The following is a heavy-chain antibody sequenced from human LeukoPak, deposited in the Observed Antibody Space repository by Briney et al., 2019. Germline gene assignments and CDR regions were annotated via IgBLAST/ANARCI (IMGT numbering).Heavy chain of an antibody. CDR1: GGSFSGYS. CDR3: ARHGWHAWYFDL. V-gene: IGHV4-34*01. J-gene: IGHJ2*01. D-gene: IGHD6-19*01. Sequence: SETLSLTCVVYGGSFSGYSWSWIRQPPGKGLEWIGEINQRRNTNYNPSLKSRVTISIDTSKNQFSLKLSSVTAADTAVHYCARHGWHAWYFDLWGRGTLVTVSS. CDR2: INQRRNT.